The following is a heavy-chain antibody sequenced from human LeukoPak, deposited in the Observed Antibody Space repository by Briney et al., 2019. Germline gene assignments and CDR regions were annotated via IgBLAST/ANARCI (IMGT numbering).Heavy chain of an antibody. CDR3: ARYEFQGYFDY. J-gene: IGHJ4*02. CDR1: GFSLTTTGLC. D-gene: IGHD3-10*01. V-gene: IGHV2-70*13. Sequence: SGPALVKPTQTLTLTRTFSGFSLTTTGLCVGWVRQAPGKALEWLALIDWDDDKYYATSLKTRLTISKDTSKNQVVLKMTNMDVVDTATYYCARYEFQGYFDYWGQGALVTVSS. CDR2: IDWDDDK.